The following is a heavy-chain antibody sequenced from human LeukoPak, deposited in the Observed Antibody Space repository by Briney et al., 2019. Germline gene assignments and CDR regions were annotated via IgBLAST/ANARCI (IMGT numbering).Heavy chain of an antibody. J-gene: IGHJ4*02. CDR2: IHHSGSS. Sequence: SGTLSLTCAVSGGKIIDGYWWSWVRQSPGKGLEWIGEIHHSGSSNFHPSLKSRVTISVDTSRNQFSLKLSSVTAADTAVYYCARGYSGYDWPSYYWGQGTLVTVSS. D-gene: IGHD5-12*01. CDR1: GGKIIDGYW. V-gene: IGHV4-4*02. CDR3: ARGYSGYDWPSYY.